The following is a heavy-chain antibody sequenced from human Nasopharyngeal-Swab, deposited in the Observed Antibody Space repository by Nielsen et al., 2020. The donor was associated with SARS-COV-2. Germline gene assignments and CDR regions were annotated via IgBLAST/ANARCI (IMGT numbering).Heavy chain of an antibody. J-gene: IGHJ4*02. Sequence: GESLKISCAVSGFTVSSNYMSWVRQAPGKGLEWVSVIYGGDSTYYADSVRGRFTVTRHISENTLYLQMNSLRAEDTVVYYCASSPSRGWYEYHLDNWGQGTLVTVSS. V-gene: IGHV3-53*04. CDR1: GFTVSSNY. D-gene: IGHD6-19*01. CDR2: IYGGDST. CDR3: ASSPSRGWYEYHLDN.